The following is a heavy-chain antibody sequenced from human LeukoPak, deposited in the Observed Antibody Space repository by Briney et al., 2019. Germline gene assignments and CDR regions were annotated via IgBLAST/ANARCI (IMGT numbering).Heavy chain of an antibody. Sequence: PGGSLRLSCAASGFTFSSYGMHWVRQAPGKGLEWVAVIWYDGSNKYYADSVKGRFTISRDNSKNTLYLQMNSLRAEDTAVYYCAKGVAVAGQPTFSFDYWGQGTLVTVSS. J-gene: IGHJ4*02. CDR3: AKGVAVAGQPTFSFDY. V-gene: IGHV3-33*06. CDR1: GFTFSSYG. CDR2: IWYDGSNK. D-gene: IGHD6-19*01.